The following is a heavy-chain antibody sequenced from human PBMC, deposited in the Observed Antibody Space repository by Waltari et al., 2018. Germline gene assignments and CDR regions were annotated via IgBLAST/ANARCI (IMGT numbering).Heavy chain of an antibody. V-gene: IGHV3-21*01. Sequence: EVQLVESGGGLVKPGWSLRLSCADSGFTFSSYSMTWGRQARGRGLEWISSISSSSSYIYYAYSVKGRFTISRDNAKNSLYLQMNSLRAEDTAVYYCASLGSGSSVGYWGQGTLVTVSS. J-gene: IGHJ4*02. CDR3: ASLGSGSSVGY. CDR1: GFTFSSYS. CDR2: ISSSSSYI. D-gene: IGHD3-10*01.